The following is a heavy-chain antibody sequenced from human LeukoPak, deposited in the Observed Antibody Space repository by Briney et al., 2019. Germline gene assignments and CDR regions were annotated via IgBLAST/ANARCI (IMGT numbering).Heavy chain of an antibody. V-gene: IGHV1-2*02. Sequence: ASVKVSCKASGYTFTGYYMHWVRQAPGQGLEWMGWINPNSGGTNYAQKFQGRVTMTRDTSISTAYMELSRLRFDDTAVYYCAREKRWTAMVVNYYYYGMDVWGQGTTVTVSS. CDR1: GYTFTGYY. CDR2: INPNSGGT. J-gene: IGHJ6*02. D-gene: IGHD5-18*01. CDR3: AREKRWTAMVVNYYYYGMDV.